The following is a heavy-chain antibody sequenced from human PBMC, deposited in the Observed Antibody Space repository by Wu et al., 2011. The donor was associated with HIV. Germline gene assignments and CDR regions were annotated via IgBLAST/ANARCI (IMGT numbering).Heavy chain of an antibody. D-gene: IGHD3-9*01. V-gene: IGHV1-2*02. J-gene: IGHJ6*02. CDR3: ARDRRYFDWFSADDYLYYYGLDV. Sequence: QVQLVQSGAEVKKPGASMKVSCRASGYTFVAYYIHWVRQAPGQGLEWMGWVNPNNNDTDYAQNFQGRVTMTWDTSISTAYMELSRLRFDDTAVYYCARDRRYFDWFSADDYLYYYGLDVWGQGTTVTVSS. CDR2: VNPNNNDT. CDR1: GYTFVAYY.